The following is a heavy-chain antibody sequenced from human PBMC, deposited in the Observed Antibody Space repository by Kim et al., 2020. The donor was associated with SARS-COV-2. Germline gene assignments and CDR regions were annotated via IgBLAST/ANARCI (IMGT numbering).Heavy chain of an antibody. V-gene: IGHV4-34*01. J-gene: IGHJ2*01. CDR3: ARRLAAAGFWYFDL. CDR1: GGSLSGYY. CDR2: IGHSGST. Sequence: SETLSLTCAVYGGSLSGYYWSWIRLPPGKGLEWVGEIGHSGSTNYNPSLVSRVTVSLDTSKNQVSLKLTSVTAADTAVYYCARRLAAAGFWYFDLWGRGALVDVSS. D-gene: IGHD6-13*01.